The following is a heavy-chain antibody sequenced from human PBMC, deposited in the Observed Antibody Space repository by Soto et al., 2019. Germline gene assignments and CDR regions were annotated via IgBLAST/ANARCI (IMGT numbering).Heavy chain of an antibody. CDR1: GYTFTSYA. D-gene: IGHD2-2*01. CDR3: ARDLDIVVVPAAIPLDY. J-gene: IGHJ4*02. CDR2: INAGNGNT. V-gene: IGHV1-3*01. Sequence: GASVKVSCKASGYTFTSYAMHWVRQAPGQRLEWMGWINAGNGNTKYSQKFQGRVTITRDTSASTAYMELSSLRSDDTAVYYCARDLDIVVVPAAIPLDYWGQGTLVTVSS.